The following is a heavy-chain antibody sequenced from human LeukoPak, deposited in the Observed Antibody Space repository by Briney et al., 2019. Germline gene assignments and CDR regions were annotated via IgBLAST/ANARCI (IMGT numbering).Heavy chain of an antibody. J-gene: IGHJ5*02. D-gene: IGHD3-3*01. CDR2: ISWNSDNI. Sequence: GGSLRLSCAASGFTFNDYAMHWVRQAPGKGLEGVSGISWNSDNIVYADSVKGRFTISRDNAKSSLYLQMNSLRAEETAFYYCPRQGPVLGTSLVIFAPGGQGP. V-gene: IGHV3-9*01. CDR1: GFTFNDYA. CDR3: PRQGPVLGTSLVIFAP.